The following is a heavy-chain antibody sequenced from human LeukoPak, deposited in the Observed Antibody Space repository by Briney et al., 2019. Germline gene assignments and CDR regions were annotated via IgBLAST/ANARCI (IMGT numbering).Heavy chain of an antibody. J-gene: IGHJ5*02. V-gene: IGHV3-21*01. D-gene: IGHD6-13*01. CDR1: GFTFSSYS. CDR3: ARGLVAAAGIGLDNWFDP. CDR2: ISSSSSYI. Sequence: GGSLRLSCAASGFTFSSYSMNWVRQAPGKGLEWVSSISSSSSYIYYADSVKGRFTISRDNAKNSLYLQMNSLRAEDTAVYYCARGLVAAAGIGLDNWFDPWGQGTLVTVSS.